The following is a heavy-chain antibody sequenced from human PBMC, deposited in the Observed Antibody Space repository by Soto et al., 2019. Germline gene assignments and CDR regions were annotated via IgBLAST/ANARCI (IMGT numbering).Heavy chain of an antibody. J-gene: IGHJ4*02. CDR3: ARGSGRHGYYFDY. CDR2: IIPIFGTA. V-gene: IGHV1-69*13. D-gene: IGHD3-3*01. CDR1: GGTFSSYA. Sequence: SVKVSCKASGGTFSSYAISWVRQAPGQGLEWMGGIIPIFGTANYAKKFQGRVTITADESTSTAYMELSSLRSEDTAVYYCARGSGRHGYYFDYWGQGTLVTVSS.